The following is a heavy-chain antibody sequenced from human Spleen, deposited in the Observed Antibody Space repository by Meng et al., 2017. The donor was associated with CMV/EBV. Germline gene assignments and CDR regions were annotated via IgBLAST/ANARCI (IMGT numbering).Heavy chain of an antibody. D-gene: IGHD3-3*01. Sequence: ASVKVSCKASGYTFSSYGITWVRQAPGQGLEWMGWISAYNGNTDSAQKFQGRVTMTTDTSTSTAYMELRSLTSDDTAVYYCARVDIIIPAVLVPMYYYYGMDVWGRGTTVTVSS. J-gene: IGHJ6*02. CDR2: ISAYNGNT. CDR1: GYTFSSYG. CDR3: ARVDIIIPAVLVPMYYYYGMDV. V-gene: IGHV1-18*01.